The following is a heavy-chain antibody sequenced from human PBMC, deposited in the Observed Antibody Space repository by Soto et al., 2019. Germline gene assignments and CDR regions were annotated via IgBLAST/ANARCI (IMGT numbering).Heavy chain of an antibody. CDR3: ARTTAVPNTLRSRYFFDY. J-gene: IGHJ4*02. D-gene: IGHD4-17*01. CDR1: GGSVSDKTYY. V-gene: IGHV4-61*01. CDR2: VYYSGTT. Sequence: ETLSLTCSVSGGSVSDKTYYWSWIRQPPGKRLEWIGYVYYSGTTNYNPPLKSRVTISVDLSKNRFSLRLSSVTTADTALYYCARTTAVPNTLRSRYFFDYWGQGTLVTVSS.